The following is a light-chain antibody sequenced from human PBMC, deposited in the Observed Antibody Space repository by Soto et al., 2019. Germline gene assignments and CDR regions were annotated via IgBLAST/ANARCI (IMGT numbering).Light chain of an antibody. Sequence: EIVMMQSPATLSLSPGESATLSCRASQNVNSNLAWFQQKTGQAPRLLIYGAYTRASGIPARFSGSGSGTEFTLTIISLKSEDFAVYYCQQYNSWPPVTCGQGTKVDIK. CDR2: GAY. CDR3: QQYNSWPPVT. J-gene: IGKJ1*01. CDR1: QNVNSN. V-gene: IGKV3-15*01.